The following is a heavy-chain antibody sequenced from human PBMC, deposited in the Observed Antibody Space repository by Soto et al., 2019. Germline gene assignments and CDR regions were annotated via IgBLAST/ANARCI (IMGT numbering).Heavy chain of an antibody. CDR3: ATGSDSGYNFSFDY. CDR1: GGTFSTST. J-gene: IGHJ4*02. Sequence: QVQLVQFGAEVKKPGASVKVSCKASGGTFSTSTFSWVRQAPGQGLEWMGRIIPMPSLVKYAQKVQGRVSITADKYTGTAYMELSSRRSEDTAVYYCATGSDSGYNFSFDYWGQGTLVTVSS. D-gene: IGHD5-12*01. CDR2: IIPMPSLV. V-gene: IGHV1-69*02.